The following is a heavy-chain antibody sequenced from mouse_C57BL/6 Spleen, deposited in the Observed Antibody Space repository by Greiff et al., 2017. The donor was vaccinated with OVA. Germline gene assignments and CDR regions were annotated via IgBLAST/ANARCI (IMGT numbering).Heavy chain of an antibody. Sequence: EVQLQQSGAELVKPGASVKLSCTASGFNFTNYYMHWVKQRTEQGLEWIGRIDPADGETNYTPKFQGKATLTVDTSSNTAYRQLSSLTSEDAAVYYCASSEYYYAIDYWGQGTSVTVSS. CDR3: ASSEYYYAIDY. CDR1: GFNFTNYY. V-gene: IGHV14-2*01. CDR2: IDPADGET. J-gene: IGHJ4*01.